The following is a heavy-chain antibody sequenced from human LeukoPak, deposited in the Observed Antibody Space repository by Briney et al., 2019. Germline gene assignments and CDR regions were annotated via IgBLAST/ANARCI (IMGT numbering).Heavy chain of an antibody. CDR2: IYSSGSTI. Sequence: GGSLRLSCAASGFTFSSYEMNWVRQAPGKGLEWVSYIYSSGSTIYYADSVKGRFTISRDNAKNTLYLQMNSLRAEDTAIYYCATTGDSGSEANWGQGTLVTVSS. CDR1: GFTFSSYE. CDR3: ATTGDSGSEAN. V-gene: IGHV3-48*03. J-gene: IGHJ4*02. D-gene: IGHD5-12*01.